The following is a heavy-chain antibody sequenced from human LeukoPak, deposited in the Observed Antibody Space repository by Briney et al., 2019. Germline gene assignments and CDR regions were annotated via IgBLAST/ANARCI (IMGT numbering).Heavy chain of an antibody. CDR1: GFTFSSSW. J-gene: IGHJ4*02. V-gene: IGHV3-7*01. CDR3: ARDEYYYDSSGPPAY. Sequence: GGSLRLSCAASGFTFSSSWMSWVRQAPGRGLEWVANIKKDGSEKYYVDSVKGRFTISRDNAKNSLYLQMNSLRAEDTAVYYCARDEYYYDSSGPPAYWGQGTLVTVSS. D-gene: IGHD3-22*01. CDR2: IKKDGSEK.